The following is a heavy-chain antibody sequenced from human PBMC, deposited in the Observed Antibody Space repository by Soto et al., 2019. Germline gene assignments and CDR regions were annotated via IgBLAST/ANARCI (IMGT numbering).Heavy chain of an antibody. D-gene: IGHD3-22*01. CDR2: IYYSGST. J-gene: IGHJ3*02. CDR3: ARGGTITMIVVDNTAEAFDI. V-gene: IGHV4-61*01. Sequence: PSETLSLTCTVSGGSVSSGSYYWSGIRQPPGKGLEWIGYIYYSGSTNYNPSLKSRVTISVDTSKNQFSLKLSSVTAADTAVYYCARGGTITMIVVDNTAEAFDIWGQGTMVTVSS. CDR1: GGSVSSGSYY.